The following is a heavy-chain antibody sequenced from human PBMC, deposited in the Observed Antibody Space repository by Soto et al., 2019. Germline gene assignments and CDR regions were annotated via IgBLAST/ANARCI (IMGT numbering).Heavy chain of an antibody. J-gene: IGHJ3*02. Sequence: QITLKESGPTLVKPTQTLTLTCTFSGFSLSTSGVGVGWIRQPPGKAVEWLALIYWDDDKRYSPSLKRRLTITKDTSKNQVVLTMTNMDPVDTATYYCAHIPLMITFGGAIVQTYAFDIWGQGTMVTVSS. CDR3: AHIPLMITFGGAIVQTYAFDI. CDR1: GFSLSTSGVG. D-gene: IGHD3-16*02. V-gene: IGHV2-5*02. CDR2: IYWDDDK.